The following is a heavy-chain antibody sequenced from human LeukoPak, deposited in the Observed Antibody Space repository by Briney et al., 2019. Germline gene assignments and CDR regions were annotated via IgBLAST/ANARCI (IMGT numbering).Heavy chain of an antibody. V-gene: IGHV3-64*04. CDR1: GFTFSTYA. D-gene: IGHD3-10*01. CDR3: ARDLHYAFDI. CDR2: ISSDGGTA. Sequence: GGSLRLSCSASGFTFSTYAIYWVRQAPGKGLEYVSAISSDGGTAYYADSVKGRFTISRDNAKNSLYLQMNSLRDEDTAVYYCARDLHYAFDIWGQGTMVTASS. J-gene: IGHJ3*02.